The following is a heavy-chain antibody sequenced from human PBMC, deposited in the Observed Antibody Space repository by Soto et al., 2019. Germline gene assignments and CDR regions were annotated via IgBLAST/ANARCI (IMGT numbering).Heavy chain of an antibody. Sequence: QVQLQQWGAGLLKPSETLSLTCAVYGESFSGYYWSWIRQPPGKGLEWIGEINHSGSTSYNPSLNSRVTISVDTSKNQFSLNLNSVTAADTAVYYCARHPHIIATVTIGLAFDYWGQGTLVTVSS. CDR2: INHSGST. CDR3: ARHPHIIATVTIGLAFDY. J-gene: IGHJ4*02. CDR1: GESFSGYY. D-gene: IGHD4-17*01. V-gene: IGHV4-34*01.